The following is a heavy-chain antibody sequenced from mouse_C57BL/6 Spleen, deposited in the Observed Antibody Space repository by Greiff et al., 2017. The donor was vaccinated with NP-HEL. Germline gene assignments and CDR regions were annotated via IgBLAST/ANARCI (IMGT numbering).Heavy chain of an antibody. CDR2: ISYDGSN. CDR1: GYSITSGYY. V-gene: IGHV3-6*01. Sequence: EVKLQESGPGLVKPSQSLSLTCSVTGYSITSGYYWNWIRQFPGNKLEWMGYISYDGSNNYNPSLKNRISITRDTSKNQFFLKLNSVTTEDTATYYCARGAYYSTYYFDYWGQGTTLTVSS. J-gene: IGHJ2*01. D-gene: IGHD2-5*01. CDR3: ARGAYYSTYYFDY.